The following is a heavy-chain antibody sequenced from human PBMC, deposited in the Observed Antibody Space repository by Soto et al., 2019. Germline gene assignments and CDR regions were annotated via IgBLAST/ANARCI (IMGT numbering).Heavy chain of an antibody. CDR1: GFTFTDYY. CDR2: ISSRGGTI. Sequence: QVQLVESGGGFVEPGGSLRLSCAASGFTFTDYYMSWVRQPPGKGLEWISYISSRGGTIYYADSVKGRFTISRDNAKNSLYMQMNILTAEDTAVYYCARDGSAHHYMDVWGRGATVTVTS. V-gene: IGHV3-11*01. J-gene: IGHJ6*03. CDR3: ARDGSAHHYMDV.